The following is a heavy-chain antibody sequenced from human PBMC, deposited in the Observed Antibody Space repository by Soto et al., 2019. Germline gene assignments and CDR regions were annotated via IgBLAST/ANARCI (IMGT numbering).Heavy chain of an antibody. D-gene: IGHD2-21*01. CDR1: GGSFSSYI. J-gene: IGHJ6*03. CDR2: SIPIQGKA. V-gene: IGHV1-69*02. CDR3: AKSLVFVDHAYMDV. Sequence: QVQLVQSGAEVKKPGSSVKVSCEASGGSFSSYIFTWVRQAPGQGLEWMGRSIPIQGKADYALKFQDRVTISADKPTKTVYMELRGLRHEDTAVYYCAKSLVFVDHAYMDVWGKGTTVTVSS.